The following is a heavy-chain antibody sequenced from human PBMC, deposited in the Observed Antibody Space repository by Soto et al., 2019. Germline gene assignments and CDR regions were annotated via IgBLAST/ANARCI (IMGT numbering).Heavy chain of an antibody. V-gene: IGHV4-39*01. CDR1: GGSISSSSYY. J-gene: IGHJ5*02. Sequence: PSETLSLTCTVSGGSISSSSYYWGWIRQPPGKGLEWIGSIYYSGSTYYNPSLKSRVTISVDTSKNQFSLKLSSVTAADTAVYYCARHRALIVVVVAATGGGWFDPWGQGALVTVSS. CDR3: ARHRALIVVVVAATGGGWFDP. CDR2: IYYSGST. D-gene: IGHD2-15*01.